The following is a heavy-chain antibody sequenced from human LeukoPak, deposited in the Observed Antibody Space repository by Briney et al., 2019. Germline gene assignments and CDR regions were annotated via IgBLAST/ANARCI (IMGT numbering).Heavy chain of an antibody. CDR2: ISVSGTTI. CDR3: ARTSNGCYYFDY. D-gene: IGHD6-19*01. Sequence: GGSLRLSCAASGVTLSGHEMNWVRQAQGEGGEWNSYISVSGTTIYYEDSVKGRFTISIDNSKNSLYLQMNSLRAEDTAVYYCARTSNGCYYFDYCRQGTLVTVSS. V-gene: IGHV3-48*03. CDR1: GVTLSGHE. J-gene: IGHJ4*02.